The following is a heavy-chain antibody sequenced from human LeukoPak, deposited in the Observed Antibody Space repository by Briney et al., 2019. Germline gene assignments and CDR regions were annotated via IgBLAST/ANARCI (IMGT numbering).Heavy chain of an antibody. CDR1: GYTFTGYC. CDR2: VNPNSGGT. D-gene: IGHD3-10*01. Sequence: GASVKVSCKASGYTFTGYCIQWVRQAPGQGLEWMGWVNPNSGGTQYAQRLQGRVTMTMDTSINTAYMELSRLTSADTAVYYCAREPQSAYITMVRGVHFDYWGQGTLVTVSS. J-gene: IGHJ4*02. V-gene: IGHV1-2*02. CDR3: AREPQSAYITMVRGVHFDY.